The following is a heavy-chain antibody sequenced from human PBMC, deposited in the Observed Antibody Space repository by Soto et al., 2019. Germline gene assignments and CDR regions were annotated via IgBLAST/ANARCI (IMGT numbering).Heavy chain of an antibody. D-gene: IGHD2-21*01. V-gene: IGHV3-30*18. Sequence: GGSLGLSCAASGFTFSAYDMHWVRQAPGKGLEWVALISYDGSKNDYADSAKGRFTISRDKSKNTLYLQMNSLRPEDTAVYYCAKDNFHCGAECYHSYGLDVCGQGTMVTVSS. CDR3: AKDNFHCGAECYHSYGLDV. J-gene: IGHJ6*02. CDR2: ISYDGSKN. CDR1: GFTFSAYD.